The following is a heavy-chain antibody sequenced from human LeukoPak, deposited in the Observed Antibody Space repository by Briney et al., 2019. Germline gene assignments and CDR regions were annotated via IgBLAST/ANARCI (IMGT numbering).Heavy chain of an antibody. V-gene: IGHV3-11*01. CDR3: AKVSPTVTTSGSYYYYGMDV. CDR1: GFTFRDYY. Sequence: GGSLRLSCAASGFTFRDYYMSWIRQAPGKGLEWVSYISSSGGTIYYSDSVKGRFTISRDNTKNSLYLQMNSLRAEDTAVYYCAKVSPTVTTSGSYYYYGMDVWGQGTTVTVSS. J-gene: IGHJ6*02. D-gene: IGHD4-17*01. CDR2: ISSSGGTI.